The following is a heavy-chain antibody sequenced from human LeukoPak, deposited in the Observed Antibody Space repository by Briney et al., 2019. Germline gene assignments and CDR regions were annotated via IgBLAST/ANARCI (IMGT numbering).Heavy chain of an antibody. CDR2: ISGSGGST. V-gene: IGHV3-23*01. D-gene: IGHD1-26*01. Sequence: PGGSLRLSCAASGFTFSSYAMSWVRQAPGKRLEWVSAISGSGGSTYYADSVKGRFTISRDNSKNTLYLQMNSLRAEDTAVYYCAKVRNSGSYYDGNDYWGQGTLVTVSS. CDR1: GFTFSSYA. CDR3: AKVRNSGSYYDGNDY. J-gene: IGHJ4*02.